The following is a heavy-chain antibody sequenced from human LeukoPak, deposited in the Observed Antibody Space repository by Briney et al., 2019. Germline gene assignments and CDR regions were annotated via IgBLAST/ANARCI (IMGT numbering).Heavy chain of an antibody. CDR1: GFTFSSYA. V-gene: IGHV3-23*01. CDR2: ISGSGGST. D-gene: IGHD3-22*01. CDR3: AREQGYYDSSGYYSDY. Sequence: GGSLRLSCAASGFTFSSYAMSWVRQAPGKGLEWVSAISGSGGSTYYADSVKGRFTISRDNSKNTLYLQMNSLRAEDTAVYYCAREQGYYDSSGYYSDYWGQGTLVTVSS. J-gene: IGHJ4*02.